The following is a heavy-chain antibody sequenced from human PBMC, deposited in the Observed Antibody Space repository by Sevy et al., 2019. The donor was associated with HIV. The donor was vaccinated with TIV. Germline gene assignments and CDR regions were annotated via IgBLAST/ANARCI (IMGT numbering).Heavy chain of an antibody. J-gene: IGHJ4*02. V-gene: IGHV3-30-3*01. Sequence: GGSLRLSCAASGFTFSSYAMHWVRQAPGKGLEWVAVISYDGSNKYYADSVKGRFTISRDNSKNTLYLQMNSLRAEDTAVYYCAPSTYYDFWSGYSIDYWCQGTLVTVSS. CDR1: GFTFSSYA. CDR2: ISYDGSNK. CDR3: APSTYYDFWSGYSIDY. D-gene: IGHD3-3*01.